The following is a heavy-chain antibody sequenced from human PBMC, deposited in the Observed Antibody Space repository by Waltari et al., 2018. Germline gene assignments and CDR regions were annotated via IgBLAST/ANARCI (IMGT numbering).Heavy chain of an antibody. CDR3: AREGSLYSSTGGWIGP. J-gene: IGHJ5*01. D-gene: IGHD2-2*01. CDR1: NGSLNNTY. CDR2: RKQITGDT. Sequence: QVHLQESGPGLVKPSETLSLTCTVSNGSLNNTYWSWIRQPPGKRMEWIGWRKQITGDTNYNPSLEMRVIISSDIAKNHFSLKLTSVTAADTAIYYCAREGSLYSSTGGWIGPWGQGMLVTVSS. V-gene: IGHV4-59*12.